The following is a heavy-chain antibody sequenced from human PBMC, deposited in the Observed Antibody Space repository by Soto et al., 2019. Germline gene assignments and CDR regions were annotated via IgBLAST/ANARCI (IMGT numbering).Heavy chain of an antibody. CDR3: VRDSGDYPDY. V-gene: IGHV3-48*01. Sequence: EVQLVESGGGLVQPGESLRLSCVVSGFNFRAYSMNWVRQAPGKGLEWISYISSTSTTLYYADSVKDRFTISRDTDQKSLFLQMNRRRAEDTAVYYCVRDSGDYPDYWGQGTQVTVSS. CDR1: GFNFRAYS. J-gene: IGHJ4*02. CDR2: ISSTSTTL. D-gene: IGHD4-17*01.